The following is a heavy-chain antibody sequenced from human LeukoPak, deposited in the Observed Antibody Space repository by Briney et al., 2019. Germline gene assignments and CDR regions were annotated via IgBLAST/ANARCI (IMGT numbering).Heavy chain of an antibody. V-gene: IGHV1-69*06. J-gene: IGHJ6*04. CDR1: GGTFSSYA. D-gene: IGHD2-15*01. Sequence: SVKVSCKASGGTFSSYAISWVRQAPGQGLEWMGGIIPIFGTANYAQKFQGRVTITADKSTSTAYMELSSLRSEDTAVYYCARGLSRVVVVVAATAYYYYSMDVWGKGTTVTVSS. CDR2: IIPIFGTA. CDR3: ARGLSRVVVVVAATAYYYYSMDV.